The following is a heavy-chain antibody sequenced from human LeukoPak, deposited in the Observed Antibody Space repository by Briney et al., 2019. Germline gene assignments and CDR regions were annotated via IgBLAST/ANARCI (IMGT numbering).Heavy chain of an antibody. D-gene: IGHD2-21*02. CDR1: GGTFSSYA. CDR3: ARSEVVTSFDY. Sequence: SVKVSCKASGGTFSSYAISWVRQAPGQGLEWMGGITPIFGTANYAQKFQGRVTMTRDTSTSTVYMELSSLRSEDTAVYYCARSEVVTSFDYWGQGTLVTVS. V-gene: IGHV1-69*05. J-gene: IGHJ4*02. CDR2: ITPIFGTA.